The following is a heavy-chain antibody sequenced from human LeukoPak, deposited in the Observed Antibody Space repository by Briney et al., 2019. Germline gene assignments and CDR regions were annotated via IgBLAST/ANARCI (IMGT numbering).Heavy chain of an antibody. CDR3: ARGEYSGYDYYYYYMDV. CDR2: ISSSGSTI. J-gene: IGHJ6*03. Sequence: PGGSLRLSCAASGFTFSSCEMNWVRQAPGKGLEWVSYISSSGSTIYYADSVKGRFTISRDNAKNSLYLQMNSLRAEDTAVYYCARGEYSGYDYYYYYMDVWGKGTTVTVSS. CDR1: GFTFSSCE. D-gene: IGHD5-12*01. V-gene: IGHV3-48*03.